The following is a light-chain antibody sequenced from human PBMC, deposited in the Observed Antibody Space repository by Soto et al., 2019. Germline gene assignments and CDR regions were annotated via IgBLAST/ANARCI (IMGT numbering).Light chain of an antibody. Sequence: DIQLTHSPSHLSAXVGDRVTIPCRARQSISSNLNWYQQKPGKXPKVLXSAASTLQRGGPSGFSGSGSVTDFTRTIRSLQPEDFATYYGQQSYSTPWTFGQGTKVDIK. CDR3: QQSYSTPWT. CDR1: QSISSN. V-gene: IGKV1-39*01. J-gene: IGKJ1*01. CDR2: AAS.